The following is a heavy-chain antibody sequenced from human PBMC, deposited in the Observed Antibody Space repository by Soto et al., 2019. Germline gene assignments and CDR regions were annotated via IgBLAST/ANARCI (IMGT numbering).Heavy chain of an antibody. Sequence: PGGSLRLSCAGSGVTLKNYVISWVRQAPGKGLEWVSAITGTGDIYYADAVKGRFSVSRDNSKNTLFLQINSLRAEDTAVYYCAKAIVGGTLHALDIWGRGTMVTVS. J-gene: IGHJ3*02. D-gene: IGHD1-26*01. V-gene: IGHV3-23*01. CDR2: ITGTGDI. CDR1: GVTLKNYV. CDR3: AKAIVGGTLHALDI.